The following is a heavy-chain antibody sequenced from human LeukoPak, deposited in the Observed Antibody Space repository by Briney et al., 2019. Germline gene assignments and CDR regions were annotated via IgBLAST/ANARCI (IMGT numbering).Heavy chain of an antibody. V-gene: IGHV3-30*14. J-gene: IGHJ4*02. CDR3: ARNPLSPYYFDY. CDR1: GFTFSSYA. CDR2: ISYGGSNK. Sequence: GGSLRLSCAASGFTFSSYAMHWVRQAPGKGLEWVAVISYGGSNKYYADSVKGRFTISRDNSKNTLYLQMNSLRPEDTAVYYCARNPLSPYYFDYWGPGTLVTGSA.